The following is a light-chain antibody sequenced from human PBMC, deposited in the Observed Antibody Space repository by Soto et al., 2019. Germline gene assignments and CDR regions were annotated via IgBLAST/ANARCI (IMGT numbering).Light chain of an antibody. CDR2: DVS. CDR1: SSDVGGYSY. V-gene: IGLV2-11*01. Sequence: QSALTQPRSVSGSPGHSVTISCTGTSSDVGGYSYVSWYQQHPGKAPKLLISDVSKRPSGVPDRFSGSKFGNTASLTISGLQAEDEADYYCCSYAGALIYVFGSGTKVTVL. J-gene: IGLJ1*01. CDR3: CSYAGALIYV.